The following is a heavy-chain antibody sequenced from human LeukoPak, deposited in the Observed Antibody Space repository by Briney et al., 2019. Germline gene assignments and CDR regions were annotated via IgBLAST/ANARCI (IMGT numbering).Heavy chain of an antibody. CDR2: IIPIFGTA. J-gene: IGHJ4*02. CDR3: ARGKGLGTDFWPAGY. CDR1: GGTFSSYA. D-gene: IGHD3/OR15-3a*01. V-gene: IGHV1-69*13. Sequence: SVKVSCKASGGTFSSYAISWVRRAPGQGLEWMGGIIPIFGTANYAQKFQGRVTITADESTSTAYMELSSLRSEDTAVYYCARGKGLGTDFWPAGYWGQGTLVTVSS.